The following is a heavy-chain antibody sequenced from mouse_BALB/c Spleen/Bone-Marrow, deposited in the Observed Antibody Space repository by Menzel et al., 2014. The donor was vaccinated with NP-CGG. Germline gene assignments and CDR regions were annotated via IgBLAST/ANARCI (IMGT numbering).Heavy chain of an antibody. J-gene: IGHJ1*01. CDR3: VRVRYFDV. Sequence: VKLMESGPGLVAPSQSLSITCTVSGFSLTSYDISWIRQPPGKGLEWLGVIWTGGGTNYNSAFMSSLSISKDNSKSQVFLKMNSLQTDDTAIYYCVRVRYFDVWGAGTTVTVSS. CDR2: IWTGGGT. CDR1: GFSLTSYD. V-gene: IGHV2-9-2*01.